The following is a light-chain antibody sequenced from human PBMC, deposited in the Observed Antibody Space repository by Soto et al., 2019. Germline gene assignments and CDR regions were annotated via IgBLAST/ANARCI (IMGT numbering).Light chain of an antibody. Sequence: QSALTQPASVSGSPGQSITMSCTGTSSDVGNYNYVSWHQHHPGKAPKLMINDVSNRPSGVSSRFSGSKSGNTASLTISGLQAEDEADYYCSSYTSSDTYVFGTGTKVTVL. J-gene: IGLJ1*01. V-gene: IGLV2-14*03. CDR2: DVS. CDR1: SSDVGNYNY. CDR3: SSYTSSDTYV.